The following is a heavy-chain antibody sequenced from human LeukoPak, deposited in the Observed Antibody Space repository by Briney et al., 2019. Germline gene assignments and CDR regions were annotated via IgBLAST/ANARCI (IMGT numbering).Heavy chain of an antibody. CDR3: ARDRGSSSWYPYYFDY. CDR2: ISGSGGST. CDR1: GFTFDDYG. Sequence: PGGSLRLSCAASGFTFDDYGMSWVRQAPGKGLEWVSAISGSGGSTYYADSVKGRFTISRDNAKNSLCLQMNSLRAEDTALYYCARDRGSSSWYPYYFDYWGQGTLVTVSS. J-gene: IGHJ4*02. V-gene: IGHV3-20*04. D-gene: IGHD6-13*01.